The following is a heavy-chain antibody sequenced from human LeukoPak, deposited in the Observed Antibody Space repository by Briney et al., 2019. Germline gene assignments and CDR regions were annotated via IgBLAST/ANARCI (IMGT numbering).Heavy chain of an antibody. CDR1: GFTFSDYS. CDR2: ISSSGETI. D-gene: IGHD7-27*01. J-gene: IGHJ3*02. V-gene: IGHV3-11*01. Sequence: GGSLRLSCATSGFTFSDYSMSWIRQAPGKGLEWVSYISSSGETIYYADSVKGRFTISRDNAKNSLYLQMNSLRAEDTALYYCARDLGRYWGGGAFDIWGQGTMVTVSS. CDR3: ARDLGRYWGGGAFDI.